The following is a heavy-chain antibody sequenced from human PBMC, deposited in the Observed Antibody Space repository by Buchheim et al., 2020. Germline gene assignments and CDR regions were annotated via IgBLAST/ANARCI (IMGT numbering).Heavy chain of an antibody. J-gene: IGHJ4*02. CDR2: IVGTGVRT. CDR3: ARSPFYDFLTGYYDS. D-gene: IGHD3-9*01. CDR1: GFTFRDYA. V-gene: IGHV3-23*01. Sequence: EVQLLESGGGLVQPGGPLTLSCAASGFTFRDYAMSWVRQAPGMGLELVSGIVGTGVRTYYADSVRGRFTISRDNSNIIVFLQMGSLRAEDTALYYCARSPFYDFLTGYYDSWGQGTL.